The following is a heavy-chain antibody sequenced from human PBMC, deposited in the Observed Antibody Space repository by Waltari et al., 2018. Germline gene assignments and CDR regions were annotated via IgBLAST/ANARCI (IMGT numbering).Heavy chain of an antibody. J-gene: IGHJ4*02. CDR3: ARVKFLEWLPQPAVLDY. Sequence: EVQLVESGGGLVQPGGSLRLSCAASGFAFRRYWMHWVRHALGKGLVWVARVNSGGSGMIYADSVKGRFTISRDNAKNTLHLQMNSLRVEDTAVYYCARVKFLEWLPQPAVLDYWGQGSLVIVSS. D-gene: IGHD3-3*01. V-gene: IGHV3-74*01. CDR2: VNSGGSGM. CDR1: GFAFRRYW.